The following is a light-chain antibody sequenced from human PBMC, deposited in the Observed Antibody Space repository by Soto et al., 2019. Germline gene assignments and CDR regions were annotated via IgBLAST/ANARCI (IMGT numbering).Light chain of an antibody. CDR1: HSINSY. Sequence: DIQMTQAPSSLSSSVEDRVTITCRASHSINSYLNWYQQKPWKAPKLQIYAASSLQSGVPSRFSGSGSGTDFTLTISSLQPEDFATYYCQQSYSTPRTFGQGTTVEIK. CDR2: AAS. V-gene: IGKV1-39*01. J-gene: IGKJ1*01. CDR3: QQSYSTPRT.